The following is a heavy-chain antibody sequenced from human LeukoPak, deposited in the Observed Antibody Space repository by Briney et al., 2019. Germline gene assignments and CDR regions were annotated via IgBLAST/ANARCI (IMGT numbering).Heavy chain of an antibody. CDR2: INSDGSST. V-gene: IGHV3-74*01. J-gene: IGHJ4*02. CDR3: ARVDCSGGSCYFDY. CDR1: GFTFSRYW. D-gene: IGHD2-15*01. Sequence: GGSLRLSCAASGFTFSRYWMHWDRQTPGKGLVWVSRINSDGSSTRYADSVKGRFTISRDNAKNTLDLQMSSLRAEDTAVYYCARVDCSGGSCYFDYWGQGTLVTVSS.